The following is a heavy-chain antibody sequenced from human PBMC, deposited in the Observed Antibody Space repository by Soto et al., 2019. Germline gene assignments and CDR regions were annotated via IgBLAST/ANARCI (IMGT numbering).Heavy chain of an antibody. D-gene: IGHD3-10*01. CDR1: GGTFSSYA. CDR3: SRSEDYYGSGSYPNIYYYYGMDV. Sequence: SVKVSCKASGGTFSSYAISWVRQAPGQGLEWMGGIIPIFGTANYAQKFQGRVTITADESTSTAYMELSSLRSEDTAVYYWSRSEDYYGSGSYPNIYYYYGMDVWGQGTTVTVSS. CDR2: IIPIFGTA. V-gene: IGHV1-69*13. J-gene: IGHJ6*02.